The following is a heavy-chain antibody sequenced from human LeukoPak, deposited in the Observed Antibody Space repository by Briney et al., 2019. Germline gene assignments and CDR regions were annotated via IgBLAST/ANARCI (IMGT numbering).Heavy chain of an antibody. CDR3: ARDVGGSVSWLLR. CDR2: INPSGGST. Sequence: ASVKVSCKASGYTFTNYYMHWVRQAPGQGLEWMGAINPSGGSTNYAQKFQGRVTMTRDTSTSTVYMELSSLRSEDTAVYFCARDVGGSVSWLLRWGQGTLVTVSS. CDR1: GYTFTNYY. V-gene: IGHV1-46*01. J-gene: IGHJ4*02. D-gene: IGHD2-21*02.